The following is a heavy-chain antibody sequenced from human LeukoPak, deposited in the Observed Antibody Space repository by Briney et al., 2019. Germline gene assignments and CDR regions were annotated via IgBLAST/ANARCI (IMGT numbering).Heavy chain of an antibody. CDR2: ISSSSSTI. D-gene: IGHD5-18*01. V-gene: IGHV3-48*01. J-gene: IGHJ4*02. Sequence: PGGSLRLSCAASGFTFSSYGMHWVRQAPGKGLEWVSYISSSSSTIYYADSVKGRFTISRDNAKNSLYLQMNSLRAEDTAVYYCARDHGYSYGGEIRDYWGQGTLVTVSS. CDR3: ARDHGYSYGGEIRDY. CDR1: GFTFSSYG.